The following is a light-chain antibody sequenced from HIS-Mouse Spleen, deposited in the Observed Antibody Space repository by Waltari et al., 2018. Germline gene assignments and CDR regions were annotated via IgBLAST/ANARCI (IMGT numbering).Light chain of an antibody. V-gene: IGLV2-23*01. CDR2: EGS. J-gene: IGLJ2*01. CDR1: SSDVGSYNL. CDR3: CSYAGSSTVV. Sequence: QSVLTQPPSVSGAPGQRVTISCTGTSSDVGSYNLFSWYQQHPGKAPKLMIYEGSKRPSGVSNRFSGSKSGNTASLTISGLQAEDEADYYCCSYAGSSTVVFGGGTKLTVL.